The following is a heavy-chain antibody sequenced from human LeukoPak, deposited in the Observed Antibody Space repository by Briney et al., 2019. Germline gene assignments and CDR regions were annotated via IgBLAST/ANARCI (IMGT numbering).Heavy chain of an antibody. D-gene: IGHD2-21*01. CDR2: ISSSSSYI. V-gene: IGHV3-21*01. Sequence: GGSLRLSCAASGFTFSSYSMNWVRQAPGKGLEWVSSISSSSSYIYYADSVKGRFTISRDIAKNSLYLQMNSLRAEDTAVYYCARDRLYYYYGMDVWGQGTTVTVSS. CDR1: GFTFSSYS. CDR3: ARDRLYYYYGMDV. J-gene: IGHJ6*02.